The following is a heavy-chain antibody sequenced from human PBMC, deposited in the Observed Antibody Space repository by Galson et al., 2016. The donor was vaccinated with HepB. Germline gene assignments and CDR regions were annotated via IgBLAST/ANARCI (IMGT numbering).Heavy chain of an antibody. CDR3: ARQRGVGGWYFDS. CDR2: IYPGDSET. J-gene: IGHJ4*02. Sequence: QSGAEVKKPGESLQISCKGSGYGFTSYWLGWVRQMPGKALEWMGVIYPGDSETPYSPSFRGQVTMSVDKSISTAYLQWSSLKASDSAMYFCARQRGVGGWYFDSWGQGTLVTVSS. CDR1: GYGFTSYW. V-gene: IGHV5-51*01. D-gene: IGHD6-19*01.